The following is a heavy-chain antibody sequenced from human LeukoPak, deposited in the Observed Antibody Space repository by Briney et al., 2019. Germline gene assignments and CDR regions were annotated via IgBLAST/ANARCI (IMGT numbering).Heavy chain of an antibody. J-gene: IGHJ4*02. CDR3: ARAGSYRFDY. Sequence: GGSLRLSCVASGFTFSSSWLHWVRQAPGKGLVWVSRMNNDVSTINYADSVKGRFIISRDNAKNTLYLQMNSLRAEDTGVYYCARAGSYRFDYWGQGTLVTVSS. D-gene: IGHD1-26*01. CDR2: MNNDVSTI. V-gene: IGHV3-74*01. CDR1: GFTFSSSW.